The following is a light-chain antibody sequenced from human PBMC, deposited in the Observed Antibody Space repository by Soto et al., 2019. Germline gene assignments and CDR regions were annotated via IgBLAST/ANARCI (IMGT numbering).Light chain of an antibody. CDR3: QQYGSSPQT. Sequence: EIVLTQSPGTLSLSPGERATLSCRASQSVSNNYLAWYQQKPGQAPRLLIYGASSRATGIPDRFSGSGSGTDFTITISRLEPEDFAVYYCQQYGSSPQTFGQGTKVEIK. J-gene: IGKJ1*01. V-gene: IGKV3-20*01. CDR2: GAS. CDR1: QSVSNNY.